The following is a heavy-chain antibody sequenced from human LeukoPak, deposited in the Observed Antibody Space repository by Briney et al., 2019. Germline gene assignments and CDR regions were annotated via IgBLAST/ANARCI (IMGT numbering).Heavy chain of an antibody. V-gene: IGHV4-34*01. Sequence: PETLSLTCAVYGGSFSGYYWSWIRQPPGKGLEWIGEINHSGSTNYNPSLKSRVTISVDTSKNQFSLKLSSVTAADTAVYYCAIIRVDTAMNWFDPWSQGTLVTVSS. CDR1: GGSFSGYY. D-gene: IGHD5-18*01. CDR2: INHSGST. J-gene: IGHJ5*02. CDR3: AIIRVDTAMNWFDP.